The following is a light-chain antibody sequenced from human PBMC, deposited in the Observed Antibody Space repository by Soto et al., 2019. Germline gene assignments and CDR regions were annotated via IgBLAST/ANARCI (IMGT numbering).Light chain of an antibody. CDR3: QQYNNWPPIT. Sequence: EIVMTQSPATLSVSPGERATLSCRASQSVSSNLAWYQQKHGQAPRLLIYGASTRATGIPARFSGSGSGTEFTLTISSLQSEDFAVDCCQQYNNWPPITFGQGTRLEIK. CDR2: GAS. V-gene: IGKV3-15*01. CDR1: QSVSSN. J-gene: IGKJ5*01.